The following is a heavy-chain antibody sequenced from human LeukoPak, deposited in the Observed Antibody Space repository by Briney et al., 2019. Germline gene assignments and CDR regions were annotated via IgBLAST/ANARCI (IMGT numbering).Heavy chain of an antibody. J-gene: IGHJ4*02. Sequence: SVKVSCKASGGTFSSYAISWVRQAPGQGLEWMGTIIPIVGIANYAQKFQGRVTITADKFTSTAYMELSSLRSEDTAVYYCARDGEMATICFDYWGQGTLVTVSS. CDR2: IIPIVGIA. V-gene: IGHV1-69*04. CDR3: ARDGEMATICFDY. D-gene: IGHD5-24*01. CDR1: GGTFSSYA.